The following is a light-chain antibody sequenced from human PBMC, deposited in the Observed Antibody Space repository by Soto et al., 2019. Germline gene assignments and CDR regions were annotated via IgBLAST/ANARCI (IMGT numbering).Light chain of an antibody. J-gene: IGLJ3*02. CDR1: SSNIGAGYD. Sequence: QSVLTQPPSVSGAPGQRVTISCTGSSSNIGAGYDVHWYQQLPGTAPKLLIYGNSNRPSGVPDRFSCSKSGTSASLAITGLQAADEADYYCQSYGSSLSGWVFGGGTKVTVL. V-gene: IGLV1-40*01. CDR3: QSYGSSLSGWV. CDR2: GNS.